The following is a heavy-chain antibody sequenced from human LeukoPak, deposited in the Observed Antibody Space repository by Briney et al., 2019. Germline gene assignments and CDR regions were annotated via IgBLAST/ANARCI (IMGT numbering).Heavy chain of an antibody. CDR3: ATGVEYYDFWSGYYPFDY. CDR2: FDPEDGET. CDR1: GYTLTELS. V-gene: IGHV1-24*01. J-gene: IGHJ4*02. D-gene: IGHD3-3*01. Sequence: ASVKVSCKVSGYTLTELSMHWVRQAPGKGLEWMGGFDPEDGETICAQKFQGRVTMTEDTSTDTAYMELSSLRSEDTAVYYCATGVEYYDFWSGYYPFDYWGQGTLVTVSS.